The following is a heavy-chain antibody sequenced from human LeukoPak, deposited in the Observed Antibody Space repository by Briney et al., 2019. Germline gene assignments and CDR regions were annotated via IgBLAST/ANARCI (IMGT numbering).Heavy chain of an antibody. CDR3: ARGIAAAGPPEY. CDR2: IIPILGIA. Sequence: SVKVSCKASGGTFSSYTISWVRQAPGQGLEWMGRIIPILGIANYAQKFQGRVTITADKSTSTAYMEPSSLRSEDTAVYYCARGIAAAGPPEYWGQGTLVTVSS. CDR1: GGTFSSYT. V-gene: IGHV1-69*02. J-gene: IGHJ4*02. D-gene: IGHD6-13*01.